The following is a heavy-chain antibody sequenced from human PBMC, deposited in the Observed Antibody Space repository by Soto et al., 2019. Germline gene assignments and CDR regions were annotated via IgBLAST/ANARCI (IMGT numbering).Heavy chain of an antibody. J-gene: IGHJ1*01. CDR1: VGYISSGRIY. CDR2: MSYMGST. Sequence: TLYLTGAVSVGYISSGRIYWSWVPQHPGKGLECIGHMSYMGSTSYNPSLKSRITLSENTSKNQFSRILSSVTAADTAVYDCATNGSYYDLSGPKDIPHWGQGTLVTVSS. V-gene: IGHV4-31*11. D-gene: IGHD3-10*01. CDR3: ATNGSYYDLSGPKDIPH.